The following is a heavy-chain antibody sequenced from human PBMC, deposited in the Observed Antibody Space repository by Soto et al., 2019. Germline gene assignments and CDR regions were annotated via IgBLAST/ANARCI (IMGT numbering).Heavy chain of an antibody. CDR1: GGTFSSYA. Sequence: ASVKVSCKASGGTFSSYAINWGRQAPGQGLEWMGGIIPIFGTANYAQKFQGRVTITADESTSTAYMELSSLRSEDTAVYYCARDRLNDFWSGYFRYYYGMDVWG. J-gene: IGHJ6*02. CDR2: IIPIFGTA. V-gene: IGHV1-69*13. CDR3: ARDRLNDFWSGYFRYYYGMDV. D-gene: IGHD3-3*01.